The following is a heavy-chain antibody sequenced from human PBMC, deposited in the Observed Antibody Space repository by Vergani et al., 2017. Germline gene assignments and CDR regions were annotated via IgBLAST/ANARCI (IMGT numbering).Heavy chain of an antibody. CDR3: AKGRRIIAVAFPSAESDAFDI. CDR1: GFTFDDYA. CDR2: ISWNSGSI. Sequence: EVQLVESGGGLVQPGRSLRLSCAASGFTFDDYAMHWVRQAPGKGLEWVSGISWNSGSIGYAESVKGRFTISRDNAKNSLYLKMNRLRAEDTALYYCAKGRRIIAVAFPSAESDAFDIWGQGTMVTVSS. V-gene: IGHV3-9*01. J-gene: IGHJ3*02. D-gene: IGHD6-19*01.